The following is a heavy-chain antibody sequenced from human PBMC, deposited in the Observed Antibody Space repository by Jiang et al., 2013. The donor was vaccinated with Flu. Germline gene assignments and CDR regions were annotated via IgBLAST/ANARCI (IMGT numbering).Heavy chain of an antibody. D-gene: IGHD6-19*01. V-gene: IGHV1-2*02. CDR2: INPNSGGT. CDR3: ARSVLRIAVAGDGSYYGMDV. Sequence: GAEVKKPGASVKVSCKASGYTFTGYYMHWVRQAPGQGLEWMGWINPNSGGTNYAQKFQGRVTMTRDTSISTAYMELSRLRSDDTAVYYCARSVLRIAVAGDGSYYGMDVWGQGTTVTVSS. CDR1: GYTFTGYY. J-gene: IGHJ6*02.